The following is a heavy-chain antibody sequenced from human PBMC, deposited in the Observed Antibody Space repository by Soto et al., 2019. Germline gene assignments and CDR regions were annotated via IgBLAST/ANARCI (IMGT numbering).Heavy chain of an antibody. J-gene: IGHJ4*02. CDR2: INAGNGNT. CDR1: GYTFTSYA. D-gene: IGHD6-13*01. CDR3: ARDLKGGYSSSYFDY. Sequence: ASVKVSCKASGYTFTSYAMHWVRQAPGQRFEWMGWINAGNGNTKYSQKFQGRVTITRDTSASTAYMELSSLRSEDTAVYYCARDLKGGYSSSYFDYWGQGTLVTVSS. V-gene: IGHV1-3*01.